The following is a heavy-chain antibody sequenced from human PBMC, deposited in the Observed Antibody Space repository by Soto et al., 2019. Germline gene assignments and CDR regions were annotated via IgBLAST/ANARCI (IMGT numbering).Heavy chain of an antibody. Sequence: GGSLRLSCAASGFTFSGYSVNWVRQAPGKGLEWVSYISSGSKTIYYAESVKGRFTVSRDNARNSQYLQMSSLRDEDTAVYYCAREDILGVRSFDYWGQGTLVTVSS. CDR3: AREDILGVRSFDY. J-gene: IGHJ4*02. V-gene: IGHV3-48*02. CDR1: GFTFSGYS. CDR2: ISSGSKTI. D-gene: IGHD3-9*01.